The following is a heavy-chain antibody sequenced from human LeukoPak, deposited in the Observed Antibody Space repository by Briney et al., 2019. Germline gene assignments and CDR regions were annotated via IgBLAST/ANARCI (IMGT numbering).Heavy chain of an antibody. CDR1: GFTFSSYW. CDR2: IKQDGSEK. J-gene: IGHJ4*02. CDR3: AKDGCGSDCYIDY. Sequence: PGGSLRLSCVASGFTFSSYWMAWVRQAPGKGLEWVASIKQDGSEKFYADSVKGRFTISRDNAKNSLYLQMSSLRVEDMGLYYCAKDGCGSDCYIDYWGQGTLVTVSS. D-gene: IGHD2-21*02. V-gene: IGHV3-7*03.